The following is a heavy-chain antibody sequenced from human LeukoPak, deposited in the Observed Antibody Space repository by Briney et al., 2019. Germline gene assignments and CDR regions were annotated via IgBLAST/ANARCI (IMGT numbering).Heavy chain of an antibody. CDR2: MNPNSGNT. D-gene: IGHD3-3*01. J-gene: IGHJ4*02. Sequence: ASVKVSCKSSGYTFTSYDNNWVRQATGQGLEWMGWMNPNSGNTGYAQKFQGRVTMTRNTSISTAYMELSSLRPEDTAVYYCARGTKYYDFWSGYQYYFDYWGQGTLVTVSS. V-gene: IGHV1-8*01. CDR3: ARGTKYYDFWSGYQYYFDY. CDR1: GYTFTSYD.